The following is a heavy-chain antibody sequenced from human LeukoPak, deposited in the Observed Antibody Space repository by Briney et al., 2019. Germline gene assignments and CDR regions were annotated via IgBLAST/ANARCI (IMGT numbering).Heavy chain of an antibody. CDR3: AKSRAAATTLLFDY. CDR1: GFTFRNYA. D-gene: IGHD6-13*01. CDR2: ISGGGSPYYA. V-gene: IGHV3-23*01. J-gene: IGHJ4*02. Sequence: PGGSLRLSCAASGFTFRNYAMFWVRQAPGKGLQWVSGISGGGSPYYADSVKGADSVKGRFTISRDNSKNTLSLQMNSLRVEDTAVYYCAKSRAAATTLLFDYWGQGTLVTVSS.